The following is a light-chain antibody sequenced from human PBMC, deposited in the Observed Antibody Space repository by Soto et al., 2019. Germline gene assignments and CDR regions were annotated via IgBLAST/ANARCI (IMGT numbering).Light chain of an antibody. CDR3: QTWGTGYVV. CDR2: LNSDGSH. Sequence: QAVVTQSPSASASLGASVKLTCTLSSGHSSYTIAWHQQQPEKGPRYLMKLNSDGSHSKGDGIPDRFSGSSSGAERYLTSSSRQSDDEADYYCQTWGTGYVVFGGGTKLTVL. CDR1: SGHSSYT. V-gene: IGLV4-69*01. J-gene: IGLJ2*01.